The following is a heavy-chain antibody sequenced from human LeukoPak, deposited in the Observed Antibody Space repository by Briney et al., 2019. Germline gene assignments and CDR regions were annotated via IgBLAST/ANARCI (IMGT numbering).Heavy chain of an antibody. D-gene: IGHD6-19*01. J-gene: IGHJ4*02. V-gene: IGHV3-21*01. CDR3: ARLPRYSSGWLRGGYSFDY. CDR1: GFTFSSYS. CDR2: ISSSSSYI. Sequence: GGSLRLSCAASGFTFSSYSMNWVRQAPGKGLEWVSSISSSSSYIYYADSVKGRFTISRDNAKNSLYLQMNSLRAEDTAVYYCARLPRYSSGWLRGGYSFDYWGQGTLVTVSS.